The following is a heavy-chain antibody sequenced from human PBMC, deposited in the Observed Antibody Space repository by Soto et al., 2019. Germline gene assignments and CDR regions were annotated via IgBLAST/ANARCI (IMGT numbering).Heavy chain of an antibody. Sequence: SETLSLTCTVSGGSISSYYWSWIRQPPGKGLEWIGYIYYSGSTNYNPSLKSRVTISVDTSKNQFSLKLSSVTAADTAVYYCAREYCSGGSCYPWFDPWGQGTLVTVSS. CDR3: AREYCSGGSCYPWFDP. D-gene: IGHD2-15*01. CDR1: GGSISSYY. V-gene: IGHV4-59*01. CDR2: IYYSGST. J-gene: IGHJ5*02.